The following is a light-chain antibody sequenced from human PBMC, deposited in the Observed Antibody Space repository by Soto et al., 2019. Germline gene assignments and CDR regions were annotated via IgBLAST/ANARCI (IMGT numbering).Light chain of an antibody. CDR3: SSYTSSSTLGVV. CDR2: EVS. CDR1: SSDVGGYNY. J-gene: IGLJ2*01. Sequence: QSVLTQPASVSGSPGQSITISCTGTSSDVGGYNYVSWYQQHPGKAPKLMIYEVSNRPSGVSNRFSGSKSGNTASLTISGLQAEDEADYYCSSYTSSSTLGVVFGGGTKRTVL. V-gene: IGLV2-14*01.